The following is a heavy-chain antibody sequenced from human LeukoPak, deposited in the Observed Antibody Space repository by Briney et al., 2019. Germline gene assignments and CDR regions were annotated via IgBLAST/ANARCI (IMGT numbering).Heavy chain of an antibody. J-gene: IGHJ4*02. CDR3: ARLRVDTTIDY. Sequence: SETLSLTCAVYGGSFSGYYWSWIRQPPGKGLEWIGEINHSGSTNYNPSLKSRVTISVDTSKNQFSLKLSSVTAADTAVYYCARLRVDTTIDYWGQGTLVTVSS. CDR1: GGSFSGYY. V-gene: IGHV4-34*01. D-gene: IGHD5-12*01. CDR2: INHSGST.